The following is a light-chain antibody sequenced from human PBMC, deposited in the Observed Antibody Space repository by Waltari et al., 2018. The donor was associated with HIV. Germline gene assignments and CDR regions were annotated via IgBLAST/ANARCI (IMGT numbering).Light chain of an antibody. CDR2: QDS. V-gene: IGLV3-1*01. J-gene: IGLJ2*01. CDR3: QVWDNNSAV. Sequence: SYELTQPPSMSVSPGQTASITCSGDKLGDKYVCWYQKRPGQSPVMVIYQDSERPSGVPERCSGSNSGNTATLTIRGTQPLDEADYYCQVWDNNSAVFGGGTKVTVL. CDR1: KLGDKY.